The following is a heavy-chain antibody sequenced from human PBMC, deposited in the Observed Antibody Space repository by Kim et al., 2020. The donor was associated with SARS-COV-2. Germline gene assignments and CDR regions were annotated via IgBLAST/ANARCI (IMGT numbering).Heavy chain of an antibody. J-gene: IGHJ2*01. Sequence: GGSLRLSCAASGFTFDDYAMHWVRQAPGKGLEWVSLISGDGGSTYYADSVKGRFTISRDNSKNSLYLQMNSLRTEDTALYYCAKRPCPGLFPGRPCWYFDLWGRGTLVTVSS. D-gene: IGHD3-22*01. CDR2: ISGDGGST. CDR3: AKRPCPGLFPGRPCWYFDL. V-gene: IGHV3-43*02. CDR1: GFTFDDYA.